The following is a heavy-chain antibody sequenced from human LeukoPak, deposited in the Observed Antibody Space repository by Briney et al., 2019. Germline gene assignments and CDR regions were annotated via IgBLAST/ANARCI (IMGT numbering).Heavy chain of an antibody. V-gene: IGHV3-23*01. D-gene: IGHD6-19*01. J-gene: IGHJ4*02. CDR2: ISGSGGST. CDR3: AKYTAVAGYFDY. Sequence: GGSLRLSCAASGFTFSSYAMSWVRQARGKGLECVSAISGSGGSTYYADSVKGRFTISRDNSKKTLYLQMNSLRDEDTAVYYCAKYTAVAGYFDYWGQGTLVTVSS. CDR1: GFTFSSYA.